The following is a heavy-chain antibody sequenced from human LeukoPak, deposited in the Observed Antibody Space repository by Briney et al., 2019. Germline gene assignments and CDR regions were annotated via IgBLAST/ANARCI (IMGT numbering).Heavy chain of an antibody. CDR3: ARTTHDYYYYGMDV. J-gene: IGHJ6*02. D-gene: IGHD4-17*01. CDR1: GGSISSGGYY. V-gene: IGHV4-31*03. Sequence: SQTLSLTCTVSGGSISSGGYYWRWIRQHPGKGLEWIGYIYYSGSTYYNPSLKSRVTISVDTSKNQFSLKLSSVTAADTAVYYCARTTHDYYYYGMDVWGQGTTDTVSS. CDR2: IYYSGST.